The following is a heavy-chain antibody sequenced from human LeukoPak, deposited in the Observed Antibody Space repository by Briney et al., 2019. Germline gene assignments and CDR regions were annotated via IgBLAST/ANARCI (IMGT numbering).Heavy chain of an antibody. J-gene: IGHJ4*02. V-gene: IGHV3-30-3*01. CDR3: AKDLKQLVPQYYFDY. CDR1: GFTFSSYA. Sequence: PGGSLRLSCAASGFTFSSYAMHWVRQAPGKGLEWVAVISYDGSNKYYADSVKGRFTISRDNSENTLYLQMNSLRAEDTAVYYCAKDLKQLVPQYYFDYWGQGTLVTVSS. D-gene: IGHD6-13*01. CDR2: ISYDGSNK.